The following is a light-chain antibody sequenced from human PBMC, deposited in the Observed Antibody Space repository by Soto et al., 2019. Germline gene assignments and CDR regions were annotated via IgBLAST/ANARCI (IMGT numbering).Light chain of an antibody. V-gene: IGKV3-20*01. Sequence: EMVLTQSPGTLSLSPGERATLSCRASQSVSSSYLAWYQQKPGQAPRLLIYGASSRATAIPDRFSGSGSVTDFTLTISRLEPEDFAVYYCQQYGSSPLTFGGGNQVEIK. CDR3: QQYGSSPLT. J-gene: IGKJ4*01. CDR1: QSVSSSY. CDR2: GAS.